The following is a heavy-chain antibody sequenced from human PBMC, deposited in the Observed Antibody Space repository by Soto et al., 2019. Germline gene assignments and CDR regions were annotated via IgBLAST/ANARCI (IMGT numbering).Heavy chain of an antibody. CDR2: IWYDGIQT. D-gene: IGHD1-26*01. CDR3: GRDELWDGPPTSKNWEPPWWGE. Sequence: QVQLVESGGGVVQPGKSLRLSCSASGFSFSAYGMHWVRQAPGKGLEWVAVIWYDGIQTFYADSVRGRFTISRDNSRDTLYLQMSSLRADDTAVYYCGRDELWDGPPTSKNWEPPWWGEWGQGTLVTVS. CDR1: GFSFSAYG. J-gene: IGHJ4*02. V-gene: IGHV3-33*01.